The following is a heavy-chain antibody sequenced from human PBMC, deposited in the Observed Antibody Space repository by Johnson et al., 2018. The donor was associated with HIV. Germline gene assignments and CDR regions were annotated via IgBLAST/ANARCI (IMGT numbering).Heavy chain of an antibody. J-gene: IGHJ3*02. Sequence: QMLLVESGGGVVQPGRSLRLSCAASGFTFSSYGMHWVRQAPGKGLEWVAVISYDGSNKYYADSGKGRFTISRDNSKNTLYLQMNSLRAEDTAVYYCAREDQNWNYDHAFDIWGQGTMVTVSS. CDR3: AREDQNWNYDHAFDI. CDR1: GFTFSSYG. CDR2: ISYDGSNK. D-gene: IGHD1-7*01. V-gene: IGHV3-30*03.